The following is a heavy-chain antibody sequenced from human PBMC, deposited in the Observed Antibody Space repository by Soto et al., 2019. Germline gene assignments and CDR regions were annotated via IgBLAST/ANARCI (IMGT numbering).Heavy chain of an antibody. J-gene: IGHJ6*02. CDR1: GVSISSDGYS. CDR2: IYQSGSN. V-gene: IGHV4-30-2*01. Sequence: QLQLQESGSGLVKPSQTLSLTCAVSGVSISSDGYSWSWIRQPPGKGLEWIGFIYQSGSNYYNPSLKSRGTMSVDRSKNQFSLKLTSVTAADTAVYYCARAYYDFWTSYHYGMDVWGQGTTVTVSS. D-gene: IGHD3-3*01. CDR3: ARAYYDFWTSYHYGMDV.